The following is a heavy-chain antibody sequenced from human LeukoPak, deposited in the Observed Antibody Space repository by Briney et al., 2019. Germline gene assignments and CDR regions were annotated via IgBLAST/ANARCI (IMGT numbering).Heavy chain of an antibody. J-gene: IGHJ6*03. CDR1: GFTFSSYS. D-gene: IGHD1-26*01. CDR3: AKNRGAGSHFYYHMNV. CDR2: ISSSSSYI. Sequence: GGSLRLSCAASGFTFSSYSMNWVRQAPGKGLEWVSSISSSSSYIYYADSVKGRFTISRDNAKNSLYLQMNSLRADDTAVYYCAKNRGAGSHFYYHMNVWGKGTTVTVSS. V-gene: IGHV3-21*04.